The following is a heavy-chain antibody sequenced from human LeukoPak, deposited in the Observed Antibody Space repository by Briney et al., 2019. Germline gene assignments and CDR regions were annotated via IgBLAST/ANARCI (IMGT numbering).Heavy chain of an antibody. Sequence: GGSLRLSCAASGFTFSSYAMSWVRQAPGKGLEWVSAISGSGSSTYYADSVKGRFTISRDNSKNTLYLQMNSLRAEDTAIYYCAKDRGVDVPTSDAFDVWGQGTMVTVSS. J-gene: IGHJ3*01. CDR2: ISGSGSST. CDR3: AKDRGVDVPTSDAFDV. V-gene: IGHV3-23*01. D-gene: IGHD5-12*01. CDR1: GFTFSSYA.